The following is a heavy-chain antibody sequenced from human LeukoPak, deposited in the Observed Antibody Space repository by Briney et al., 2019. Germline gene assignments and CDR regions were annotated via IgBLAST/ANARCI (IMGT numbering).Heavy chain of an antibody. V-gene: IGHV3-30*18. D-gene: IGHD3-10*02. J-gene: IGHJ6*04. Sequence: PGRSLRLSCAASGFTFSSYGMHWVRQAPGKGLEWVALISYDGSNEYYTDSVKGRFTISRDDFKNTLYLQMNSLRAEDTAVYYCAELGITMIGGVWGKGTTVTISS. CDR2: ISYDGSNE. CDR1: GFTFSSYG. CDR3: AELGITMIGGV.